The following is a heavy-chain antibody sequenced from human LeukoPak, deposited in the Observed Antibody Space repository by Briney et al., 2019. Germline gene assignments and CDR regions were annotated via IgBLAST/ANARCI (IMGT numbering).Heavy chain of an antibody. J-gene: IGHJ4*02. Sequence: PGGSLRLSCEASGFIVSSYWMHWVRQAPGKGLVWVSRIDDDGSATAYADSVKGRFIISRNDAKNTVYLQMNSLRAEDTAMYYCMRSGGWPGFWGQGTLVTVSS. V-gene: IGHV3-74*01. CDR2: IDDDGSAT. D-gene: IGHD6-19*01. CDR3: MRSGGWPGF. CDR1: GFIVSSYW.